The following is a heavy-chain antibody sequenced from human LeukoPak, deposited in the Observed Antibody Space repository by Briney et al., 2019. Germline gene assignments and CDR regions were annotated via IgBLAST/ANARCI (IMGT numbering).Heavy chain of an antibody. V-gene: IGHV4-31*03. CDR2: IYYSGST. J-gene: IGHJ6*02. Sequence: EPSETLSLTCTVSGGSISSGGYYWSWIRQHTGKGLEWIGYIYYSGSTYYNPSLKSRVTISVDTSKNQFSLKLSSVTAADTAVYYCASSYYGDYGASYYYYYGMDVWGQGTTVTVSS. D-gene: IGHD4-17*01. CDR3: ASSYYGDYGASYYYYYGMDV. CDR1: GGSISSGGYY.